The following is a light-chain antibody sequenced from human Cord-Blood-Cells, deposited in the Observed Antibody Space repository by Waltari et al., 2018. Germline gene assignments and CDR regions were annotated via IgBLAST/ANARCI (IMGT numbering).Light chain of an antibody. CDR1: SSNIGSNY. CDR2: RNN. CDR3: AAWDDSLSGWV. Sequence: QSVLTQPPSASGTPGQRVTISCSGSSSNIGSNYVYWYQQLPGTAPQLLIYRNNQRPSGVPDRFSGSKSGTSASLAISGLRSEDEADYYCAAWDDSLSGWVFGGGIKLTVL. J-gene: IGLJ3*02. V-gene: IGLV1-47*01.